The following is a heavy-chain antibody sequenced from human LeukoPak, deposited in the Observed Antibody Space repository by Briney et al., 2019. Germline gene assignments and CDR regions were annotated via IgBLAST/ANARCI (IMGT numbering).Heavy chain of an antibody. CDR2: INHSGST. Sequence: SETLSLTCAVYGGSFSDYCWSWIRQPPGKGLEWIGEINHSGSTNYNPSLKSQVTISVDTSKNQFSLKLSSVTAADTAVYYCARGRVTATSVTSYWGQGTLVTVSS. CDR3: ARGRVTATSVTSY. D-gene: IGHD2-15*01. CDR1: GGSFSDYC. J-gene: IGHJ4*02. V-gene: IGHV4-34*01.